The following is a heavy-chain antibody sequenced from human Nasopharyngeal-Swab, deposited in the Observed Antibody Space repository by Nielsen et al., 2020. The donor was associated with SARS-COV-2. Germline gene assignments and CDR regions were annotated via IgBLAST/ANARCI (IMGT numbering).Heavy chain of an antibody. CDR1: GFTFSSYW. CDR3: ARDSKVRVVGFDY. V-gene: IGHV3-74*01. Sequence: GESLKISCAASGFTFSSYWMHWVRQAPGKGLVWVSRINSDGSSTSYADSVKGRFTISRDNAKNTLYLQMNSLRAEDTAVYYCARDSKVRVVGFDYWGQGTLVTVSS. CDR2: INSDGSST. J-gene: IGHJ4*02. D-gene: IGHD3-10*01.